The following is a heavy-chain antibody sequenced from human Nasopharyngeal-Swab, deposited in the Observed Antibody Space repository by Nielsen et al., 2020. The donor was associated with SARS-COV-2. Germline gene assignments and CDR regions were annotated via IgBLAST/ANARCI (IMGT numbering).Heavy chain of an antibody. CDR3: ARGSKFYYAMDF. Sequence: GESLKISCAASGFTFSSYWMHWVRQAPGKGLEWVSYIHKGGGIIYYADSVKGRFTISRDNAKNSLSLQMNNLRVEDTAVYYCARGSKFYYAMDFWGQGTTVTVSS. CDR2: IHKGGGII. V-gene: IGHV3-48*04. CDR1: GFTFSSYW. D-gene: IGHD3-10*01. J-gene: IGHJ6*02.